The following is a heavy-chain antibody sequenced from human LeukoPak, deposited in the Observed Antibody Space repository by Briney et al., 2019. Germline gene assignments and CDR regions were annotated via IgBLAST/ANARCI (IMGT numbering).Heavy chain of an antibody. CDR1: GGSFSGYY. Sequence: SETLSLTCAVYGGSFSGYYWSWIRQPAGKGLEWIGRIYTSGSTNYNPSLKSRVTISVDTSKNQFSLKLSSVTAADTAVYYCARDQGDYDYVWGSYDWGQGTLVTVSS. V-gene: IGHV4-4*07. CDR3: ARDQGDYDYVWGSYD. D-gene: IGHD3-16*01. J-gene: IGHJ4*02. CDR2: IYTSGST.